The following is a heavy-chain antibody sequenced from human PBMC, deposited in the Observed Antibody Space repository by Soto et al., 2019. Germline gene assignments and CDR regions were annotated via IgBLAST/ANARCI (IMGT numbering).Heavy chain of an antibody. CDR3: AKRGATTSWYLFDP. J-gene: IGHJ5*02. V-gene: IGHV3-23*01. D-gene: IGHD2-2*01. CDR1: GFTLTSFG. CDR2: IRASGTSM. Sequence: EVQLLDSGGGLVQPGGSLRLSCAASGFTLTSFGMSWVRQAPGKGLEWVSSIRASGTSMYYAKSVEGRFTISRDTSKNTLYLQMNSLRAEDTAVYYCAKRGATTSWYLFDPWGQGTLVTVSS.